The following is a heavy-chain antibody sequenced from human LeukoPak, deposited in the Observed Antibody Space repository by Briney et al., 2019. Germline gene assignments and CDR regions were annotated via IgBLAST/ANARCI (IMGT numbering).Heavy chain of an antibody. CDR2: IRSKVSGGTT. V-gene: IGHV3-49*04. J-gene: IGHJ4*02. CDR1: GFTFGDYA. CDR3: TPSITGTTFKFDY. Sequence: GGSLRLSCTVSGFTFGDYAMSWVRQAPGKGLEWVGFIRSKVSGGTTEYAASVKDRFTISRDDSKSIAYLQMNNLETEDTAVYYCTPSITGTTFKFDYWGQGTLVTVSS. D-gene: IGHD1-7*01.